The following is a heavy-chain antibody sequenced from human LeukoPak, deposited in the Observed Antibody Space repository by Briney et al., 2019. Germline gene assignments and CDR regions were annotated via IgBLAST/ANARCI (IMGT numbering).Heavy chain of an antibody. J-gene: IGHJ4*02. V-gene: IGHV3-15*01. CDR3: TTDPNYYDSSGYPHDC. CDR1: GFTFSNAW. CDR2: IKSKTDGGTT. D-gene: IGHD3-22*01. Sequence: SGGSLRLSCAASGFTFSNAWMSWVRQAPGKGLEWVGRIKSKTDGGTTDYAAPVKGRFTISRDDSKNTLYLQMNSLKTEDTAVYYCTTDPNYYDSSGYPHDCWGQGTLVTVSS.